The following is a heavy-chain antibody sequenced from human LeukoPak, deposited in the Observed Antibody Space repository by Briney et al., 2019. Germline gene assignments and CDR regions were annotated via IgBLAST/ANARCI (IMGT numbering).Heavy chain of an antibody. CDR3: AKSPYNYYDSSGYAFDI. J-gene: IGHJ3*02. CDR2: IIPILGIA. CDR1: GGTFSSYA. V-gene: IGHV1-69*04. Sequence: ASVKVSCKASGGTFSSYAISWVRQAPGQGLEWMGRIIPILGIANYAQKFQGRVTITADKSTSTAYMELSSLRSEDTAVYYCAKSPYNYYDSSGYAFDIWGQGTMVTVSS. D-gene: IGHD3-22*01.